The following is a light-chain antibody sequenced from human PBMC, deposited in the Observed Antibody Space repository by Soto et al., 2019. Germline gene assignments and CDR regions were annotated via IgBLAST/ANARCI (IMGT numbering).Light chain of an antibody. CDR1: QSVISY. CDR3: QQSSNSPWT. J-gene: IGKJ1*01. CDR2: DAS. Sequence: EIVLTQSPATLSLSLGERATLSCRASQSVISYLAWYQQKPGQAPRLLIYDASNRATGIPARFSGSRSGTDFTLTLCSLGPDGFAVYCCQQSSNSPWTFGQGTKGEIK. V-gene: IGKV3-11*01.